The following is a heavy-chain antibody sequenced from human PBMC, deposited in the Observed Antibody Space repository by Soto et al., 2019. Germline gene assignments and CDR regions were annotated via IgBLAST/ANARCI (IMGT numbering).Heavy chain of an antibody. CDR2: TYYRSKWYN. CDR1: GDSVSSNSAA. CDR3: ARAYYYDSSGRIFDY. V-gene: IGHV6-1*01. D-gene: IGHD3-22*01. J-gene: IGHJ4*02. Sequence: AQTLSLTCAISGDSVSSNSAAWNLIRQSPSRGLEWLGRTYYRSKWYNDYAVSVKSRITINPDTSKNQFSLQLNSVTPEDTAVYYCARAYYYDSSGRIFDYWGQGTLVTVSS.